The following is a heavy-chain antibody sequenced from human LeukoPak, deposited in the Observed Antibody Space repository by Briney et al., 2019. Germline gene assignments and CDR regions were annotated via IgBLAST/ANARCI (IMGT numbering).Heavy chain of an antibody. V-gene: IGHV1-18*01. J-gene: IGHJ4*02. CDR2: ISAYNGNT. D-gene: IGHD6-19*01. CDR3: ARNFDVAVAGSPPDY. CDR1: GYTFTSYG. Sequence: ASVKVSCKASGYTFTSYGISWARQAPGQGLEWMGWISAYNGNTNYAQKLQGRVTMTTDTSTSTAYMELRSLRSDDTAVYYCARNFDVAVAGSPPDYWGQGTLVTVSS.